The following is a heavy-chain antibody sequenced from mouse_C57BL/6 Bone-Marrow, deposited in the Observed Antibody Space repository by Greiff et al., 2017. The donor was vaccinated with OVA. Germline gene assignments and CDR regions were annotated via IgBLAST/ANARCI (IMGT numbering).Heavy chain of an antibody. J-gene: IGHJ2*01. D-gene: IGHD2-4*01. CDR2: IRNKANGYTT. CDR1: GFTFTDYY. Sequence: EVMLVESGGGLVQPGGSLSLSCAASGFTFTDYYMSWVRQPPGKALEWLGFIRNKANGYTTEYSASVKGRFTISRDNSQSILYLQMNALRAEDSATYYCARYISYYDYVDYWGQGTTLTVSS. V-gene: IGHV7-3*01. CDR3: ARYISYYDYVDY.